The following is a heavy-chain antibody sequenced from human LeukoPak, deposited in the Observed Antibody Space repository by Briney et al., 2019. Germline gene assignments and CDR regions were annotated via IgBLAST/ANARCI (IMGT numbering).Heavy chain of an antibody. D-gene: IGHD6-13*01. CDR1: GFTFSSYW. V-gene: IGHV3-7*01. CDR2: IKQDGSEK. CDR3: ARGGSSSSWCDPFFFDY. Sequence: PGGSLRLSCAASGFTFSSYWMSWVRQAPGKGLEWVANIKQDGSEKYYVDSVKGRFTISRDNAKNSLYLQMNSLRAEDTAVYYCARGGSSSSWCDPFFFDYWGQGTLVTVSS. J-gene: IGHJ4*02.